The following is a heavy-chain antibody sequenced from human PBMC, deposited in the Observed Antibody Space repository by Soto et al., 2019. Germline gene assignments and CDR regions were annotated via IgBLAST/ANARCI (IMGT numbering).Heavy chain of an antibody. CDR1: GGSISSDGYS. CDR3: ARVPDR. D-gene: IGHD2-2*01. V-gene: IGHV4-30-2*01. J-gene: IGHJ5*02. CDR2: IYHSGST. Sequence: SETLSLTCAVSGGSISSDGYSWSWIRQPPGKGLEWIGYIYHSGSTYYNPSLKSRVTISVDRSKNQFSLKLSSVTAADTAVYYCARVPDRWGQGTLVTAPQ.